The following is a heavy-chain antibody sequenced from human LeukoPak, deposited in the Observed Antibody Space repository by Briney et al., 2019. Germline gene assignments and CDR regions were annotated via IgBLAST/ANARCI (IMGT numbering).Heavy chain of an antibody. CDR3: ARAVYGAPFDY. CDR1: GFTVSSNY. J-gene: IGHJ4*02. V-gene: IGHV3-66*01. CDR2: IYSGGST. D-gene: IGHD4-17*01. Sequence: GGSLRLSCAASGFTVSSNYMSWVRQAPGKGLEWVSVIYSGGSTYYADSVKGRFTISRDNSKNTLYLQMNSLRAEDTAVYYCARAVYGAPFDYWGQGTLVTVSS.